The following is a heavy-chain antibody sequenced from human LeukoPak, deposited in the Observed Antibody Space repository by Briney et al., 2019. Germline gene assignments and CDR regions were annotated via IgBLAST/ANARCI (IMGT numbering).Heavy chain of an antibody. J-gene: IGHJ4*02. CDR2: MGTSGDSP. CDR1: GFTFSSYA. V-gene: IGHV3-23*01. Sequence: GGSLRLSCTASGFTFSSYAMTWVRQAPEKGLEWVSAMGTSGDSPKYADSVKGRFTMSRDSSKNTVYLQMNSLRPEDTAVYYCARDWSADYWGQGTLVTVSS. CDR3: ARDWSADY.